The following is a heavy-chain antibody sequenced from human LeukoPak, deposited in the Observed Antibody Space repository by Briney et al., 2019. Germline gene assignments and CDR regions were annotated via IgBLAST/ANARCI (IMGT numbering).Heavy chain of an antibody. CDR1: GLTASSIY. D-gene: IGHD6-6*01. CDR2: IYSDGNT. CDR3: AGAQGISARW. V-gene: IGHV3-53*01. J-gene: IGHJ4*02. Sequence: GGSLRLSCAASGLTASSIYMNWVRQAPGKGLEWVSVIYSDGNTYYADSVKGRFTISRDNSKNTLYLQMNSLRAEDTAVYYCAGAQGISARWWGQGTLVTVSS.